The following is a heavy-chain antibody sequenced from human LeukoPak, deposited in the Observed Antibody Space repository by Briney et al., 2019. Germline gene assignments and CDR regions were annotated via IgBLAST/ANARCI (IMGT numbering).Heavy chain of an antibody. CDR1: GASVSSASY. Sequence: SETLSLTCTVSGASVSSASYWSWIRQPPGKGVEWIAHIYNGVNTNYNPSLKSRVTISVDTSKNQFSLRLNSVTAADTAVYYCARDYCGGDCFPDYWGQGTLVTVSS. CDR2: IYNGVNT. J-gene: IGHJ4*02. D-gene: IGHD2-21*02. V-gene: IGHV4-61*01. CDR3: ARDYCGGDCFPDY.